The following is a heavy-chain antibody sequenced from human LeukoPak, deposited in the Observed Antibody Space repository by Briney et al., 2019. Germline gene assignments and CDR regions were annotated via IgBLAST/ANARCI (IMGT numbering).Heavy chain of an antibody. J-gene: IGHJ4*02. CDR2: ISAYNGNT. Sequence: ASVKVSCKASGYTFTSYGISWVRQAPGQGLEWVGWISAYNGNTNYAQKLQGRVTMTTDTSTSTAYTELRSLRSDDTAVYYCARDRSSSDYWGQGTLVTVSS. V-gene: IGHV1-18*01. CDR1: GYTFTSYG. D-gene: IGHD6-13*01. CDR3: ARDRSSSDY.